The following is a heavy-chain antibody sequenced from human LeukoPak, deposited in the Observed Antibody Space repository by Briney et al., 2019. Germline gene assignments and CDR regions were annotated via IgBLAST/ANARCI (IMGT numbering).Heavy chain of an antibody. D-gene: IGHD2-2*01. J-gene: IGHJ4*02. CDR1: GFTFSSYS. V-gene: IGHV3-21*01. CDR2: ISSSSSYI. Sequence: GGSLRLSCAASGFTFSSYSMNWVRQAPGKGLEWVSSISSSSSYIYYADSVKGRFTISRDNAKNSLYLQMNSLRAEDTAVYYCARGASFTGCSSTSCSLYYFDYWGQGTLVTVSS. CDR3: ARGASFTGCSSTSCSLYYFDY.